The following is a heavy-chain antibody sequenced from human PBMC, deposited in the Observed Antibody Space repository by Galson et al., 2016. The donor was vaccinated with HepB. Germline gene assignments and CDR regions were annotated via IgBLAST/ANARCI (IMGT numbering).Heavy chain of an antibody. D-gene: IGHD4-17*01. CDR2: ISGSGDST. Sequence: SLRLSCAASGFTFSSYAMHWVRQAPGKGLEWVSGISGSGDSTYYPDSVKGRFIISRDNSKNKVYLQMNTLTDEDTALYYCAKNSRADIRRGDSIDYWGQGTLVTVSS. J-gene: IGHJ4*02. CDR3: AKNSRADIRRGDSIDY. CDR1: GFTFSSYA. V-gene: IGHV3-23*01.